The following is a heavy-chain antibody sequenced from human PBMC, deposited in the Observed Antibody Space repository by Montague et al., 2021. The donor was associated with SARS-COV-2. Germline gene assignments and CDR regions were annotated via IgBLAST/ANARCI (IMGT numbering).Heavy chain of an antibody. Sequence: SLRLSCAASRFTFSDFWMNWVRQAPGKGLEWVADIKHDGSEKSYVDSVKGRFTISGDNAKNSLYLQMNSLRAEDTAVYYCARGSTGWYAIFGHYGMDVWGQGTTVTVSS. D-gene: IGHD6-19*01. V-gene: IGHV3-7*01. J-gene: IGHJ6*02. CDR1: RFTFSDFW. CDR2: IKHDGSEK. CDR3: ARGSTGWYAIFGHYGMDV.